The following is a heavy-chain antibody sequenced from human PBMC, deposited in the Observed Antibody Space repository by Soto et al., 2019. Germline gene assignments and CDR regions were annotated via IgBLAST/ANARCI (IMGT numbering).Heavy chain of an antibody. CDR3: ARGSWDDVTGHYYMDV. CDR1: GDSVSSNSAA. J-gene: IGHJ6*03. Sequence: QVQLQQSGPGLVKPSQTHSLTCDISGDSVSSNSAAWNWIRQTPSRGLEWLGRTYYRSKWYINYAVSVKSRITVNPDTSKNQFSLQLNSVTPEDTAVYYCARGSWDDVTGHYYMDVWGKGTTVTVSS. V-gene: IGHV6-1*01. CDR2: TYYRSKWYI. D-gene: IGHD1-1*01.